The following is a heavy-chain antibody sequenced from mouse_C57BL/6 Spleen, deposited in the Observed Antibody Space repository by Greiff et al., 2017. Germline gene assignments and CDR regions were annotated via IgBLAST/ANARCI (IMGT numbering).Heavy chain of an antibody. J-gene: IGHJ3*01. CDR2: IRSKSSNYAT. Sequence: EVQLVESGGGLVQPKGSLKLSCAASGFTFNTYAMHWVRQAPGKGLEWVARIRSKSSNYATYYADSVKDRFTISRDDSQSMLYLQMNNLKTEDTAMYYCVRDRDYDSGAWFAYWGQGTLVTVSA. CDR1: GFTFNTYA. CDR3: VRDRDYDSGAWFAY. V-gene: IGHV10-3*01. D-gene: IGHD2-4*01.